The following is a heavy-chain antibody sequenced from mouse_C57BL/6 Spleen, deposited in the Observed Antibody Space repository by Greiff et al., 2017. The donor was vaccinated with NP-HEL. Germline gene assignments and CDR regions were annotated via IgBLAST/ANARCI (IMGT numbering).Heavy chain of an antibody. CDR1: GFTFSDYG. Sequence: EVQLVESGGGLVKPGGSLKLSCAASGFTFSDYGMHWVRQAPEKGLEWVAYISSGSSTIYYADTVKGRFTISRDNAKNTLFLQMTRLRSEDTAMYYCARLYYYGSSYGAMDYWGQGTSVTVSS. D-gene: IGHD1-1*01. V-gene: IGHV5-17*01. CDR3: ARLYYYGSSYGAMDY. J-gene: IGHJ4*01. CDR2: ISSGSSTI.